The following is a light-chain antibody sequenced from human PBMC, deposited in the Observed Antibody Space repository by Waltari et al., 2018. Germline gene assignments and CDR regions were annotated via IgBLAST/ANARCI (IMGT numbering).Light chain of an antibody. V-gene: IGLV2-23*02. J-gene: IGLJ2*01. Sequence: QSALTQPASVSGSPGQSITISCTGSNSDVGHYNLVSWYQQHPGKAPKLLLYEVNQRTPGVASRCSGSKSGITASLTISELQAEDEADFYCCSYAGSTTWLFGGGARLTVL. CDR2: EVN. CDR3: CSYAGSTTWL. CDR1: NSDVGHYNL.